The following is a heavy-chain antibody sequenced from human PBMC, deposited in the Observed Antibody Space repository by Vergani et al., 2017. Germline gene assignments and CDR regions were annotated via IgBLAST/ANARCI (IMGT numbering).Heavy chain of an antibody. V-gene: IGHV3-48*01. CDR3: AREGMCSSTSCYPFFDY. Sequence: EVQLVESGGGLVQPGGSLRLSCAASGFTFSSYSMNWVRQAPGKGLEWVSYISSSSSTIYYADSVKGRFTISRDNAKNSLYLQMNSLRAEDTAVYYCAREGMCSSTSCYPFFDYWGQGTLVTVSS. CDR2: ISSSSSTI. J-gene: IGHJ4*02. D-gene: IGHD2-2*01. CDR1: GFTFSSYS.